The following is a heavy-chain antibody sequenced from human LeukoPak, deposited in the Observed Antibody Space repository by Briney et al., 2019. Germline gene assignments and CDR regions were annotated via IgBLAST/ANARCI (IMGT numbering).Heavy chain of an antibody. V-gene: IGHV3-53*01. CDR3: ARVAAAGTFYYYYMDV. D-gene: IGHD6-13*01. Sequence: GGSLRLSCAASGFTVSSNYMSWVRQAPGKGLEWVSVIYSGGSTYYADSVKGRFTISRDNSKSTLYLQMNSLRAEDTAVYYCARVAAAGTFYYYYMDVWGKGTTVTISS. J-gene: IGHJ6*03. CDR2: IYSGGST. CDR1: GFTVSSNY.